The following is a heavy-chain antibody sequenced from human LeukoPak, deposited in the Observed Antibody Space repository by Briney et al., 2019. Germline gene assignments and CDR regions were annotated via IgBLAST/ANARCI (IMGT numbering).Heavy chain of an antibody. CDR1: GFTFSSYE. CDR3: ARVGLGASLDAFDI. D-gene: IGHD3-10*01. Sequence: PGGSLRLSCAASGFTFSSYEMNWVRQGPGKGLEWVSYISSSGSTIYYADSVKGRFTISRDNAKNSLYLQMNSLRAEDTAAYYCARVGLGASLDAFDIWGQGTMVTVSS. J-gene: IGHJ3*02. CDR2: ISSSGSTI. V-gene: IGHV3-48*03.